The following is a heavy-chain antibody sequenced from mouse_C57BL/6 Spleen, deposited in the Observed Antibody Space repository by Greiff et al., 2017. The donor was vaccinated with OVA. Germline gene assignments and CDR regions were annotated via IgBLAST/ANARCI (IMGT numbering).Heavy chain of an antibody. CDR1: GFTFSSYT. CDR3: ARRGYDGALYAMDY. CDR2: ISGGGGNT. J-gene: IGHJ4*01. V-gene: IGHV5-9*01. Sequence: EVKLMESGGGLVKPGGSLKLSCAASGFTFSSYTMSWVRQTPEKRLEWVATISGGGGNTYYPDSVKGRFTISRDNAKNTLYLQMSSLRSEDTALYYCARRGYDGALYAMDYWGQGTSVTVSS. D-gene: IGHD2-2*01.